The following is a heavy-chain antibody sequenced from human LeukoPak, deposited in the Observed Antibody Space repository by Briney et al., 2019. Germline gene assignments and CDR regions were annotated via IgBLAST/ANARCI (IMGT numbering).Heavy chain of an antibody. CDR3: ARGYYDFWSGYSYWFDP. Sequence: PSETLSLTCAVYGGSFSGYYWSWIRQPPGKGLEWIGEINHSGSTNYNPSLKSRVTISVDTSKNQFSLKLSSVTAADTAVYYCARGYYDFWSGYSYWFDPWGQGTLVAVSS. CDR2: INHSGST. CDR1: GGSFSGYY. J-gene: IGHJ5*02. V-gene: IGHV4-34*01. D-gene: IGHD3-3*01.